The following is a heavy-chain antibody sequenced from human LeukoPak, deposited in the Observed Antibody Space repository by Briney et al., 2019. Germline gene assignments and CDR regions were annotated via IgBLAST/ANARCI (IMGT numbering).Heavy chain of an antibody. CDR3: ARDVGLWFGEFSSWYFDL. Sequence: SETLCLTCTVSGGSISSYYWSWIRQPPGKGLEWIGYIYYSGSTNYNPSLKSRVTISVDTSKNQFSLKVSSVTAADTAVYYCARDVGLWFGEFSSWYFDLWGRGTLVTVSS. CDR1: GGSISSYY. J-gene: IGHJ2*01. CDR2: IYYSGST. D-gene: IGHD3-10*01. V-gene: IGHV4-59*01.